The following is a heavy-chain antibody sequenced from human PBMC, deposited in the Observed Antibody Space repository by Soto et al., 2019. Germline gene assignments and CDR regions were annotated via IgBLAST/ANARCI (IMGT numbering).Heavy chain of an antibody. Sequence: QVQLVQSGAEVKKPGASVKVSCKASGYTFTGYYMHWVRQAPGQGLEWMGWINPNSGGTNYAQKFQGWVTMTRDTSISTAYMERSRLRSDDTAVYYCARAVTTWEYYYYGMDVWGQGTTVTVSS. V-gene: IGHV1-2*04. D-gene: IGHD4-17*01. CDR2: INPNSGGT. CDR1: GYTFTGYY. CDR3: ARAVTTWEYYYYGMDV. J-gene: IGHJ6*02.